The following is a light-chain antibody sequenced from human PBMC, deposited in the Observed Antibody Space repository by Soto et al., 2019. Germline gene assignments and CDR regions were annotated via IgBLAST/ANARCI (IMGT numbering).Light chain of an antibody. J-gene: IGLJ2*01. CDR3: QSFDTALSSSI. V-gene: IGLV1-40*01. CDR1: SYNIGAYYD. Sequence: QSVLTQQPSVSGAPGQRVTISCTGTSYNIGAYYDVNWYQVVPGKAPILLISRNNNRPSGVPDRFSGSRSDTSASLAITGLQSEDEAEYYCQSFDTALSSSIFGGGTKLTVL. CDR2: RNN.